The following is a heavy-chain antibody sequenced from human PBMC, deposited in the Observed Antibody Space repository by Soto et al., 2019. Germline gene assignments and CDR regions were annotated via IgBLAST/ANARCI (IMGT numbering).Heavy chain of an antibody. D-gene: IGHD3-3*01. CDR3: ARPAGSITIFGVVTSNWFDP. CDR1: GYTFTSYG. CDR2: INASDGST. Sequence: APVKVSCKASGYTFTSYGISWVRQAPEQGLEWMGIINASDGSTSYAQKFQGRVTMTRDTSTSTVYMELSSLRSEDTAVYYCARPAGSITIFGVVTSNWFDPWGQGTLVTVSS. V-gene: IGHV1-46*03. J-gene: IGHJ5*02.